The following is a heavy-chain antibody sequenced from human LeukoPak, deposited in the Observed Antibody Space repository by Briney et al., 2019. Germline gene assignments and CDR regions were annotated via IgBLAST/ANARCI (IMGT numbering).Heavy chain of an antibody. Sequence: SETLSLTCTVSGGSISSYYWSWIRQPPGKGLEWIGYIYYSGSTNYNPSLKSRVTISVDTSKNQFSLKLSSVTAADTAVYYCARGSTSWAFDYWGQGTLVTVSS. CDR1: GGSISSYY. V-gene: IGHV4-59*01. D-gene: IGHD5/OR15-5a*01. CDR3: ARGSTSWAFDY. CDR2: IYYSGST. J-gene: IGHJ4*02.